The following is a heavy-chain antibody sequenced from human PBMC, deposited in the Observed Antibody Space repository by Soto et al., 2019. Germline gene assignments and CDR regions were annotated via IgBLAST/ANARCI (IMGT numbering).Heavy chain of an antibody. J-gene: IGHJ4*02. Sequence: SSETMCLTCAVSGGSISSGGYSWSWIRQPPGKGLEWIGYIYHSGSTYYNPSLKSRVTISVDRSKNQFSLKLSSVTAADTAVYYCAAGGGLPRYYWGQGTLVTVSS. CDR3: AAGGGLPRYY. V-gene: IGHV4-30-2*01. CDR1: GGSISSGGYS. D-gene: IGHD5-12*01. CDR2: IYHSGST.